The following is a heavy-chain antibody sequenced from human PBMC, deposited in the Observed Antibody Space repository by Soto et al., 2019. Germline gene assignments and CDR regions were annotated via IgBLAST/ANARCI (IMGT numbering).Heavy chain of an antibody. CDR3: ARDPNYDFWSGYYDY. CDR1: GFTFSSYS. J-gene: IGHJ4*02. Sequence: GGSLRLSCAASGFTFSSYSMNWVRQAPGKGLEWVSYISSSSSTIYYADSVKGRFTISRDNAKNSLYLQMNSLRDEDTAVYYCARDPNYDFWSGYYDYWGQGTLVTVSS. V-gene: IGHV3-48*02. CDR2: ISSSSSTI. D-gene: IGHD3-3*01.